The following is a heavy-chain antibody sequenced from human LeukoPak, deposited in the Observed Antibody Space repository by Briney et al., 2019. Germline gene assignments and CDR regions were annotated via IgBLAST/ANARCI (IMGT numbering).Heavy chain of an antibody. J-gene: IGHJ4*02. V-gene: IGHV3-7*01. D-gene: IGHD7-27*01. CDR3: ATELGTYYFDY. CDR2: IKQEGSEK. CDR1: GFTFSSYA. Sequence: GGSLRLSCAASGFTFSSYAMHWVRQAPGKGLEWVANIKQEGSEKYYVDSVKGRFTISRDNAKNSMYLQMNSLRAEDTAVCYCATELGTYYFDYWGQGTLVTVSS.